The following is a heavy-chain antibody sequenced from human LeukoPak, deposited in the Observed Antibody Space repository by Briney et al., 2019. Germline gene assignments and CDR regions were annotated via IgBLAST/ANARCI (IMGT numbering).Heavy chain of an antibody. CDR3: ARIDRTSISPVDI. Sequence: APVKVSCKASGYSFNSYGISWVRQAPGQGLEWLGWISAYNGNTNYAQKVQGRVTMTTDTSTSTAYMELRSLRSDDTAVYYCARIDRTSISPVDIWGQGTMVTVSS. D-gene: IGHD2-2*01. J-gene: IGHJ3*02. V-gene: IGHV1-18*01. CDR2: ISAYNGNT. CDR1: GYSFNSYG.